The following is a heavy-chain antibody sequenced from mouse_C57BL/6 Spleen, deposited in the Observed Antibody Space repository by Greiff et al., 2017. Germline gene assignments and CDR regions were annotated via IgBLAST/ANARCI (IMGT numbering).Heavy chain of an antibody. J-gene: IGHJ3*01. CDR1: GYTFTDYE. V-gene: IGHV1-15*01. D-gene: IGHD2-3*01. CDR2: IVPETGGT. Sequence: QVQLQQSGAELVRPGASVTLSCKASGYTFTDYEMHWVKQTPVHGLEWIGAIVPETGGTAYNQKFKGKAILTADKSSSTAYMELRSLTSEDSAVYYCTLYDGYYYDWFAYWGQGTLVTVSA. CDR3: TLYDGYYYDWFAY.